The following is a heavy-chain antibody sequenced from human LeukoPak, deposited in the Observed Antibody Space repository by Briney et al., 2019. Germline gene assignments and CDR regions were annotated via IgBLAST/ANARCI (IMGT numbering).Heavy chain of an antibody. V-gene: IGHV3-43*02. CDR3: AKTRRSGTEYGDFDH. CDR2: IHRDGRTA. CDR1: GFSFDDYD. Sequence: PGGSLRLSCAASGFSFDDYDMHWVRQAPGKGLEWVSLIHRDGRTAYYADSVKGRFAISRDNSRKSPYLQINNLRTEDTALYHCAKTRRSGTEYGDFDHWGQGTLVTVSS. D-gene: IGHD1-26*01. J-gene: IGHJ4*02.